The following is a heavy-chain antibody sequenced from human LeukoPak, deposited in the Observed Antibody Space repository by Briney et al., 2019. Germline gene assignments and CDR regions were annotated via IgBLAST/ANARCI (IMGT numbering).Heavy chain of an antibody. CDR2: ISAYNGNT. D-gene: IGHD3-22*01. V-gene: IGHV1-18*01. CDR1: GYTFTSYG. CDR3: ARFSPTDSSEDY. Sequence: ASVKVSCKASGYTFTSYGISWVRQAPGRGLEWMGWISAYNGNTNYAQKLQGRVTMTTDTSTSTAYMELRSLRSDDTAVYYCARFSPTDSSEDYWGQGTLVTVSS. J-gene: IGHJ4*02.